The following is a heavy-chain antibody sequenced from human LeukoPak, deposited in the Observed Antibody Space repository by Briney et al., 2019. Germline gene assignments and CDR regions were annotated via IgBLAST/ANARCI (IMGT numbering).Heavy chain of an antibody. J-gene: IGHJ4*02. Sequence: PGGSLRLSCIASGFTLSYYEMNWVRQAPGKGLEWVSYFSSSGSTIYYADSVKGRFTISRVNSKSSLYLQMNSLRAEDTATYYCTRRFDDWGQGTLVTVSS. CDR1: GFTLSYYE. V-gene: IGHV3-48*03. CDR2: FSSSGSTI. CDR3: TRRFDD.